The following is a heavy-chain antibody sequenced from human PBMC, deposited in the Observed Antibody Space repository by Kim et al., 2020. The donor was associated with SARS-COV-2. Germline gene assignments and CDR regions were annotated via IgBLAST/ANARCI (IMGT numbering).Heavy chain of an antibody. Sequence: SVKVSCKASGGTFSSYAISWVRQAPGQGLEWMGRIIPILGIANYAQKFQGRVTITADKSTSTAYMELSSLRSEDTAVYYCARGLKGSSGYGAFDIWGQGTMVTVSS. D-gene: IGHD3-22*01. J-gene: IGHJ3*02. V-gene: IGHV1-69*04. CDR1: GGTFSSYA. CDR2: IIPILGIA. CDR3: ARGLKGSSGYGAFDI.